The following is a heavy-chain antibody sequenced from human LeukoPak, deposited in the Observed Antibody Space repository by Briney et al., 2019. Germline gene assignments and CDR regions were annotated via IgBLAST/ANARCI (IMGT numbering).Heavy chain of an antibody. Sequence: GGSLRLSCAVSGFTFSAFWMHWVRQAPGKGLVWGSRINSDDSRTTYADSVKGRFTISRDNAKNTLYLQMNSLRAEDTAVYYCARGLVHDTSGYYSDYWGQGTLVTVSS. CDR2: INSDDSRT. CDR1: GFTFSAFW. D-gene: IGHD3-22*01. V-gene: IGHV3-74*01. J-gene: IGHJ4*02. CDR3: ARGLVHDTSGYYSDY.